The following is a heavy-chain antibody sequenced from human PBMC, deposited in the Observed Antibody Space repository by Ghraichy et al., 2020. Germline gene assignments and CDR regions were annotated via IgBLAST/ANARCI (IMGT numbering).Heavy chain of an antibody. Sequence: GSLRLSCTVTGGSISSYYWSWIRQPPGKGLEWIGYIYYSGSTNYNPSLKSRVTISVDTSKNQFSLKLSSVTAADTAVYYCARVPRGYSYGPDYYYYGMDVWGQGTTVTVSS. CDR2: IYYSGST. J-gene: IGHJ6*02. CDR3: ARVPRGYSYGPDYYYYGMDV. CDR1: GGSISSYY. V-gene: IGHV4-59*01. D-gene: IGHD5-18*01.